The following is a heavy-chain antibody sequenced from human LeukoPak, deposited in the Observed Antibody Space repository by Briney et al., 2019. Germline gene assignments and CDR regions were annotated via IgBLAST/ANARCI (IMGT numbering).Heavy chain of an antibody. V-gene: IGHV4-39*01. CDR1: GGSISSSSYY. D-gene: IGHD3-10*01. CDR3: ARLVTMVRGVPTDAFDI. Sequence: SETLSLTCTVSGGSISSSSYYWGWVRQPPGKGLEWIGSIYYSGSTYYNPSLKSRVTISVDTSKNQFSLKLSSVTAADTAVYYCARLVTMVRGVPTDAFDIWGQGTMVTVSS. J-gene: IGHJ3*02. CDR2: IYYSGST.